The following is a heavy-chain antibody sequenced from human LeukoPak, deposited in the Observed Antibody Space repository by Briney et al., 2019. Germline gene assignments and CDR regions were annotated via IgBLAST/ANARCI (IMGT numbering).Heavy chain of an antibody. D-gene: IGHD5-18*01. CDR2: IYYSGST. Sequence: SETLSLTCTVSGGSINSSSYYWGWIRQPPGKGLEWIGSIYYSGSTYYNPSLKSRVTISVDTSKNQFSLKLSSVTAADTAVYYCARAMDSYDAFDIWGQGTMVTVSS. V-gene: IGHV4-39*07. CDR1: GGSINSSSYY. CDR3: ARAMDSYDAFDI. J-gene: IGHJ3*02.